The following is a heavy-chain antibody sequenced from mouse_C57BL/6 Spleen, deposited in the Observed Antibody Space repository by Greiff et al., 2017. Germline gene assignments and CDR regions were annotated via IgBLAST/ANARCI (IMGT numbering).Heavy chain of an antibody. Sequence: QVQLKESGPELVKPGASVKISCKASGYAFSSSWMNWVKQRPGKGLEWIRRIYPGDGDTNYNGKFKGKATLTADNSSSTAYMQLSSLTSEDSAVYFWARRNGYFDVWGTGTTGTVSS. CDR1: GYAFSSSW. V-gene: IGHV1-82*01. CDR3: ARRNGYFDV. J-gene: IGHJ1*03. CDR2: IYPGDGDT.